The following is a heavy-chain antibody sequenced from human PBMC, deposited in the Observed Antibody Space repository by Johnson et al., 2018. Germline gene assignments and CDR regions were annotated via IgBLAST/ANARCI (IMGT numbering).Heavy chain of an antibody. CDR2: ISWNSGSI. Sequence: VQLVESGGGVVQPGRSLRLSCAASGFTFNSYGMHWVRQAPGKGLEWVSGISWNSGSIGYADSVKGRFAISRDNAKNSLYLQMNSLRAEDTALYYCAKESVVGDAFDIWGQGTMVTVSS. J-gene: IGHJ3*02. CDR3: AKESVVGDAFDI. V-gene: IGHV3-9*01. CDR1: GFTFNSYG. D-gene: IGHD3-22*01.